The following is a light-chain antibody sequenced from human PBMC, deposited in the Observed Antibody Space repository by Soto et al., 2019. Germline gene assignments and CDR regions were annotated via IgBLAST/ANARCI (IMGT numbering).Light chain of an antibody. J-gene: IGLJ2*01. Sequence: QSALTQPPSVSGAPGQRVTISCTGSSSNIGAGYDVHWYQQLPGTAPKLLIYGNSNRPSGVPDRFSGSKSGTSASPAITGLQAEDEADYYCQSYDSSLSGSGFGGGTQLTVL. CDR3: QSYDSSLSGSG. CDR1: SSNIGAGYD. V-gene: IGLV1-40*01. CDR2: GNS.